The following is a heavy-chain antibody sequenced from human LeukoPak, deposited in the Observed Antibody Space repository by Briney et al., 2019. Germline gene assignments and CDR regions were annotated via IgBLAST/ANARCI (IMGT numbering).Heavy chain of an antibody. CDR1: GFTFSTYA. V-gene: IGHV3-23*01. J-gene: IGHJ4*02. CDR2: ISGRGNNT. CDR3: ARAYSSSWYDY. D-gene: IGHD6-13*01. Sequence: GGSLRLSCAASGFTFSTYAMSWVRQAPGKGLEWVSSISGRGNNTYYADSVKGRFTISRDNSKNTLHLQVNSLRAEDTAIYYCARAYSSSWYDYWSQGTLVTVSS.